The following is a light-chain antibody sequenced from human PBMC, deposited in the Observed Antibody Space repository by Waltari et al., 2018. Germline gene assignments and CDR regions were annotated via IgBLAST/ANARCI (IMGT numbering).Light chain of an antibody. Sequence: AIRITQSPSSLSASTGDRVTITCRAGQGIRSYLAWYQQKPGKAPKVLNYAASTLQSGVPSRFSGSGSGTDFTLTISCLQSEDFAIYYCQQYYSNPATFGQGTKVEIK. V-gene: IGKV1-8*01. J-gene: IGKJ1*01. CDR3: QQYYSNPAT. CDR2: AAS. CDR1: QGIRSY.